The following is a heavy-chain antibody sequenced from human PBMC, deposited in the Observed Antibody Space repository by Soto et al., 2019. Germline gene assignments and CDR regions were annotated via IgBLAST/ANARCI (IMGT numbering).Heavy chain of an antibody. V-gene: IGHV1-46*01. Sequence: QVQLVQSGAEVKKPGASVKVSCKASGYSFITSYHMHWVRQAPGQGLEWMGIINPTGSMTRYSQKFQGRLTMTRDTSTATDYMGLSNLTSEDTAVYFCARDTGYDHDAFDIWGQGTRVTVSS. J-gene: IGHJ3*02. CDR2: INPTGSMT. CDR1: GYSFITSYH. CDR3: ARDTGYDHDAFDI. D-gene: IGHD5-12*01.